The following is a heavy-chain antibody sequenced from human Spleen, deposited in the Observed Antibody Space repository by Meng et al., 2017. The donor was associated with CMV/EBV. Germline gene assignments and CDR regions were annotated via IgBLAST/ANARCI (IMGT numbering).Heavy chain of an antibody. D-gene: IGHD7-27*01. V-gene: IGHV6-1*01. J-gene: IGHJ2*01. CDR2: TYYRSKWYN. CDR1: GDRVSSIRAA. Sequence: GDRVSSIRAAWNWIRQSPSRGLEWLGRTYYRSKWYNDYAVSVKSRITINPDTSKNQFSLQLNSVTPEDTAVYYCARTGDRGWYFDLWGRGTLVTVSS. CDR3: ARTGDRGWYFDL.